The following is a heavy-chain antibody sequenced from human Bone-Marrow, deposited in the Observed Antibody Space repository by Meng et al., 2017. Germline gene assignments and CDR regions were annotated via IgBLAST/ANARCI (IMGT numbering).Heavy chain of an antibody. D-gene: IGHD7-27*01. J-gene: IGHJ4*02. CDR3: ARDDWGPIGY. Sequence: GQVVESGGGVVQPGRSLRLHCAASGFTFSSYGMHWVRQAPGKGLEWVAVIWYDGSNKYYADSVKGRFTISRDNSKNTLYLQMNSLRAEDTAVYYCARDDWGPIGYWGQGTLVTVSS. CDR1: GFTFSSYG. V-gene: IGHV3-33*01. CDR2: IWYDGSNK.